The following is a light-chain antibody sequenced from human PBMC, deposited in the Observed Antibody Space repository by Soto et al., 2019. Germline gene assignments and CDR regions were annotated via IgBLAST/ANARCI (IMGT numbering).Light chain of an antibody. V-gene: IGLV2-23*01. CDR1: SSDVGGYNL. CDR2: EDS. Sequence: QSVLTQPASVSGSPGQSITISCTGTSSDVGGYNLVSWYQQHPGKAPKLMIYEDSKRPSGLSNRFSGSKSGNTASLTISGLQAEDETDYYGCSYAGSSTFVFGTGTKVTVL. J-gene: IGLJ1*01. CDR3: CSYAGSSTFV.